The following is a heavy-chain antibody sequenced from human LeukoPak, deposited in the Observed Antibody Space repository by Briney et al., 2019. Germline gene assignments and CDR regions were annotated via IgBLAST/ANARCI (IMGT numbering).Heavy chain of an antibody. CDR1: GYSFTSYW. CDR3: TTQLYYNSNGYRD. J-gene: IGHJ4*02. Sequence: GESLKISCKGSGYSFTSYWIGWVRQMPGKGLEWMGIIYPGDSDTRYSPSFQGHVTISADKSTSTAFLQWSSLRASDTAMYYCTTQLYYNSNGYRDWGQGTLVTVSS. V-gene: IGHV5-51*01. D-gene: IGHD3-22*01. CDR2: IYPGDSDT.